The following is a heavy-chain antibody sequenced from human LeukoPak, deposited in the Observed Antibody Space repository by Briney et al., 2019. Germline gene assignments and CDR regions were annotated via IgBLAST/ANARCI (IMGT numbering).Heavy chain of an antibody. CDR1: GDSISSGRYY. J-gene: IGHJ4*02. Sequence: SPSQTLSLTCTVSGDSISSGRYYWSWIRQHPGKGLEWIGYIYNSGSTYYNASLRSRITISADTSKNQFSLKLNSVTAADTAIYYCARTEYYYDRSGYFFDYLGQGTLVTVSS. V-gene: IGHV4-31*03. CDR2: IYNSGST. D-gene: IGHD3-22*01. CDR3: ARTEYYYDRSGYFFDY.